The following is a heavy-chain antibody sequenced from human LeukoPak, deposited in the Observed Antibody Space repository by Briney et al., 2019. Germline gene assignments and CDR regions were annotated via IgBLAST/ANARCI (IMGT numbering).Heavy chain of an antibody. V-gene: IGHV3-7*01. J-gene: IGHJ4*02. Sequence: GGSLRLSCAASGFTFSNYWLSWVRQAPGKGLEWVSNIKQDGSEKYYVDSVRGRFTISRDNAKNSLYLQMNSLTAEDTAVYYCARGGNPRFFDYWGQGTLVTVSS. D-gene: IGHD4-23*01. CDR1: GFTFSNYW. CDR2: IKQDGSEK. CDR3: ARGGNPRFFDY.